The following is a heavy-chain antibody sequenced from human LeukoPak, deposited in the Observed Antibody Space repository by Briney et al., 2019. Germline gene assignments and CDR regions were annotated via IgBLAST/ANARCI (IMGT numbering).Heavy chain of an antibody. D-gene: IGHD3-10*01. Sequence: GASVKVSCKASGYTFTGYYMHWVRQAPGQGLEWMGRINPNSGGTNYAQKFQGRVTMTRDTSISTAYMELSRLRPDDTAVYYCARVRLWFGDYYFDYWGQGTLVTVSS. J-gene: IGHJ4*02. CDR3: ARVRLWFGDYYFDY. CDR2: INPNSGGT. CDR1: GYTFTGYY. V-gene: IGHV1-2*06.